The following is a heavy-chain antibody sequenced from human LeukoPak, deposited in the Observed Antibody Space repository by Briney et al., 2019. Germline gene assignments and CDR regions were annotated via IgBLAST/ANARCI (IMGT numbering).Heavy chain of an antibody. V-gene: IGHV1-2*06. CDR2: VNSNSAVA. CDR3: ARDLSSTPHWELDY. Sequence: GASVEVSCKTSGYTFTDYFIHWVRQAPGQGLEWMGRVNSNSAVAESEEKFQGRVTVTRDTSIRTVYMELFRLTSDDTAIYYCARDLSSTPHWELDYWGQGTLVTVSS. CDR1: GYTFTDYF. J-gene: IGHJ4*02. D-gene: IGHD7-27*01.